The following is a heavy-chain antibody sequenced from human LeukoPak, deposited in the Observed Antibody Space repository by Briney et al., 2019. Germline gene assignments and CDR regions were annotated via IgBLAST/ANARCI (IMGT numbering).Heavy chain of an antibody. Sequence: GGSLRLSCAASGFTFSSYGMHWVRQAPGKGLEWVAVISYDGSNKYYADSVKGRFTISRDNSKNTLYLQMNSLRAEDTAVYYCAKGGPALAARYLYYFDYWGQGTLVTVSS. J-gene: IGHJ4*02. CDR2: ISYDGSNK. D-gene: IGHD6-6*01. CDR1: GFTFSSYG. V-gene: IGHV3-30*18. CDR3: AKGGPALAARYLYYFDY.